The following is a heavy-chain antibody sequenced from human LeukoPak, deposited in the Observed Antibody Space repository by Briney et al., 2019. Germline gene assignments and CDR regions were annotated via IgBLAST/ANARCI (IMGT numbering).Heavy chain of an antibody. Sequence: GASLKISCKGSGSRFTSYWIGWVRPMPGKGLEWRGIIYPGDSDTRYSPSFQGQVTISADKSISTAYLQWSSLKASDTAMYYCARREGYSSSSYFGYWGQGTLVTVSS. CDR2: IYPGDSDT. V-gene: IGHV5-51*01. D-gene: IGHD6-6*01. CDR1: GSRFTSYW. J-gene: IGHJ4*02. CDR3: ARREGYSSSSYFGY.